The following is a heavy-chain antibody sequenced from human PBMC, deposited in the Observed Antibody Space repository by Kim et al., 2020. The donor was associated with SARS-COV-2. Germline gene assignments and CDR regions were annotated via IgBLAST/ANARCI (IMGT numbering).Heavy chain of an antibody. D-gene: IGHD3-10*01. J-gene: IGHJ3*02. CDR3: ARKGDYYGSGSFVPDDAFDI. V-gene: IGHV3-48*02. Sequence: RFTISRDNAKNSLYLQMNSLRDEDTAVYYCARKGDYYGSGSFVPDDAFDIWGQGTMVTVSS.